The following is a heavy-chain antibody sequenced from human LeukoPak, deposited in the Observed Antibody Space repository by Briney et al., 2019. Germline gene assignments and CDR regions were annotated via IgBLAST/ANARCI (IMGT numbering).Heavy chain of an antibody. CDR1: GFTFSNYV. J-gene: IGHJ6*03. V-gene: IGHV3-30*03. CDR3: VRSPTYYNMDV. CDR2: ISYDGTNK. Sequence: GESLTLSCAASGFTFSNYVIHWVRQAPGKGLGWLAVISYDGTNKYYADFVKGRFTISRDHSQSTVDLQMNTLGGADTAVYYCVRSPTYYNMDVWGKGTTVTVSS.